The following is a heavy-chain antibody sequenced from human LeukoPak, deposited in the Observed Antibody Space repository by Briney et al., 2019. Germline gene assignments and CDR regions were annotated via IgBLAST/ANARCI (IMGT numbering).Heavy chain of an antibody. J-gene: IGHJ6*04. CDR3: ARYMGYNSESRHQMDV. CDR1: GGSFSGYY. D-gene: IGHD1-1*01. V-gene: IGHV4-34*10. Sequence: PSETLSLTCAVYGGSFSGYYWSWIRQPPGKALESIGHIHYSGSTYYTPSLQSRVTMSVDTSNNQLSLKLSSVTAADTAVYYCARYMGYNSESRHQMDVWGKGTTVTVSS. CDR2: IHYSGST.